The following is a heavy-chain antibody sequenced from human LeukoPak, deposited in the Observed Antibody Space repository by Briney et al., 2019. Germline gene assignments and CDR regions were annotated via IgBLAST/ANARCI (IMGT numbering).Heavy chain of an antibody. V-gene: IGHV4-4*07. J-gene: IGHJ4*02. D-gene: IGHD5-24*01. CDR3: ARGRDGYTLDY. CDR2: MYTSGST. CDR1: GGSISSYY. Sequence: PSETLSLTCTVSGGSISSYYWSWIRQPAGKGLEWIGRMYTSGSTNYNPSLTSPVTMSVDTSKNQFSLKLSSVTAADTAVYYCARGRDGYTLDYWGQGTLVTVSS.